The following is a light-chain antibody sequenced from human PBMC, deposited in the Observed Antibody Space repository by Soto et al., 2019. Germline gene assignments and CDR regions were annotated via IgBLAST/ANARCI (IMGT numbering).Light chain of an antibody. V-gene: IGKV3-15*01. CDR1: QSVSNK. CDR2: AAD. CDR3: QQYNNWPPWT. J-gene: IGKJ1*01. Sequence: EVVMRQSPATLSVSPGETATLSCRASQSVSNKLAWYQQRPGQAPRLLIYAADTRATGIPDRFSGSGSGREFTLTISSLQSEDFAVYYCQQYNNWPPWTFCQGTKVEVK.